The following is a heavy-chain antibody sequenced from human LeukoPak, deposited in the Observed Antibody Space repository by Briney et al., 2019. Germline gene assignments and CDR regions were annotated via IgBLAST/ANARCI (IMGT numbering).Heavy chain of an antibody. J-gene: IGHJ4*02. CDR3: TAVAGTGHFDY. D-gene: IGHD6-19*01. Sequence: ASVKVSCTPSLYTFTSYYMQSVRHAPGQRLEWMGIINPSGGSTSYAQKFQGRVIMTRDTSTSTVYMELSSLRSEDTAVYYCTAVAGTGHFDYWGQGTLVTVSS. V-gene: IGHV1-46*01. CDR2: INPSGGST. CDR1: LYTFTSYY.